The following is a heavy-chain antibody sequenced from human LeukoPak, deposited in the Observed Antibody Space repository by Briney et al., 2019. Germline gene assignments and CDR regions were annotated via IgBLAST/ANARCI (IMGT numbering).Heavy chain of an antibody. Sequence: GGSLRLSCAASGFTFTSYSMNWVRQAPGKGLEWVANIKQDGSEKNYVGSVKGRFTISRDNAKNSLYLQMNSLRVEDTAVYYCARGHYYDSSGYPGGYWGQGTLVTVSS. CDR2: IKQDGSEK. D-gene: IGHD3-22*01. V-gene: IGHV3-7*01. J-gene: IGHJ4*02. CDR1: GFTFTSYS. CDR3: ARGHYYDSSGYPGGY.